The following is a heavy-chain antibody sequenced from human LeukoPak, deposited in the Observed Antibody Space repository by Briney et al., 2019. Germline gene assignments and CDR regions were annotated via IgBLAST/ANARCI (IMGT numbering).Heavy chain of an antibody. CDR2: ISASGGST. J-gene: IGHJ4*02. CDR1: GFTFSSSA. CDR3: ARGHSSGWYYFDY. V-gene: IGHV3-23*01. D-gene: IGHD6-19*01. Sequence: GGSLRLSCAASGFTFSSSAMSWVRQVPGKGLEWVSGISASGGSTSYADSVRGRFTISRDNSKNTLYVQMNSLRDEDTAVYYCARGHSSGWYYFDYWGQGTLVTVSS.